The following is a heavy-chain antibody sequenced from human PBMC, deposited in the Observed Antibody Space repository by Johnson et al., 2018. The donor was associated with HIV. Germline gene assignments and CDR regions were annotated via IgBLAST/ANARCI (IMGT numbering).Heavy chain of an antibody. V-gene: IGHV3-30*14. CDR2: IYYDGSNK. CDR3: ASDLTRITMIVVVPQAFDI. CDR1: GFTFSDYY. D-gene: IGHD3-22*01. Sequence: QEQLVESGGGLVQPGGSLRLSCAASGFTFSDYYMSWIRQAPGKGLEWVAVIYYDGSNKYYADSVKGRFTISRDNSKNTVYLQMNSLRAEDTAVYYCASDLTRITMIVVVPQAFDIWGQGTMVTVSS. J-gene: IGHJ3*02.